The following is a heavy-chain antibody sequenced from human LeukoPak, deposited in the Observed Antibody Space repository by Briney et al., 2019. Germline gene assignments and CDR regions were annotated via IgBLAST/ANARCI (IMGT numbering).Heavy chain of an antibody. D-gene: IGHD3-10*01. CDR2: INTDGRST. J-gene: IGHJ4*02. CDR3: AKHYYFDSGNYFDY. V-gene: IGHV3-74*01. Sequence: PGGSLRLSCAASGFTFSSYWMHWVRQAPGKGLVWVSGINTDGRSTSYADSVKGRFTISRDNAKNTLYLQMNSLRAEDTAIYYCAKHYYFDSGNYFDYWGQGTLVTVSS. CDR1: GFTFSSYW.